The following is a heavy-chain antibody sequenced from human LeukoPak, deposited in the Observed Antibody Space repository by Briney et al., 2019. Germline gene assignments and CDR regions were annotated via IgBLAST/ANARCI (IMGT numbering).Heavy chain of an antibody. D-gene: IGHD6-19*01. CDR1: GFTLSSYS. Sequence: TGGSLRLSCAASGFTLSSYSMNWVRQAPGKGLEWVSSISSTSSYIYYADSVKGRFTISIDNAKNSLYLEMNSLRAEDTAVYYCTREVAVAFDSWGQGTLVTVSS. V-gene: IGHV3-21*01. J-gene: IGHJ4*02. CDR2: ISSTSSYI. CDR3: TREVAVAFDS.